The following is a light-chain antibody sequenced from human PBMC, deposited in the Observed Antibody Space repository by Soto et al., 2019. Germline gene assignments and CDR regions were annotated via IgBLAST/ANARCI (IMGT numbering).Light chain of an antibody. Sequence: QSVLTQPASVSGSPGQSITISCTGTSSDVGGYNYVSWSQQHPGKAPKLMIYDVSNRPSGVSNRFSGSKSGNTASLTISGLQAEDEADYYCSSYTSSSPYVFGTGTKVTVL. CDR1: SSDVGGYNY. CDR2: DVS. V-gene: IGLV2-14*01. J-gene: IGLJ1*01. CDR3: SSYTSSSPYV.